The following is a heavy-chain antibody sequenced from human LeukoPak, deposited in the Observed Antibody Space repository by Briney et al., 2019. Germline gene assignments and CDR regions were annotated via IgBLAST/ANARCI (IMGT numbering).Heavy chain of an antibody. Sequence: GGSLRLSCAASGFTFSSSSISWVRQAPGKGLEWVSAITDAVGSTHYADSVKGRFTISSDNSKNTVYLQMNSLRPEDMAVYYCARALTTLTYEGYWGQGTLVTVSS. CDR1: GFTFSSSS. CDR3: ARALTTLTYEGY. CDR2: ITDAVGST. J-gene: IGHJ4*02. V-gene: IGHV3-23*01. D-gene: IGHD1-1*01.